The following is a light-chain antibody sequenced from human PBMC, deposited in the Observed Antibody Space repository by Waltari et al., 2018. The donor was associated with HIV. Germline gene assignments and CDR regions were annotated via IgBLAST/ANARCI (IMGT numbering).Light chain of an antibody. Sequence: DIVMTQTPDSLIVSPGERASINCRSNQSLLYSPNNKNFLVWYQQKPGQPPKLLIYWASSRESGVPARFCGSGSGTNFTLTISSLQPEDVATYFCQQYFSTPWTFGQGTKV. J-gene: IGKJ1*01. CDR2: WAS. CDR1: QSLLYSPNNKNF. V-gene: IGKV4-1*01. CDR3: QQYFSTPWT.